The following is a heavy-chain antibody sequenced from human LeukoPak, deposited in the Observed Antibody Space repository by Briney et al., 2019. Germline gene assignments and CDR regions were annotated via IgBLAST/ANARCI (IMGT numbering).Heavy chain of an antibody. CDR2: INHSGST. CDR3: ARGPSGRLRYFDWLYMDV. D-gene: IGHD3-9*01. CDR1: GGSFSGYY. J-gene: IGHJ6*03. Sequence: SETLSLTCAVYGGSFSGYYWSWIRQPPGKGLEWIGEINHSGSTNYNPSLKSRVTISVDTSKNQFSLKLSSVTAADTAVYYCARGPSGRLRYFDWLYMDVWGQGTTVTVS. V-gene: IGHV4-34*01.